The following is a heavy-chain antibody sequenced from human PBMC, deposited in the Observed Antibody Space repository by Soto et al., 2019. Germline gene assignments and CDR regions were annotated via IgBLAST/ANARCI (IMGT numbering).Heavy chain of an antibody. V-gene: IGHV4-59*01. CDR2: IYYSGST. D-gene: IGHD5-18*01. J-gene: IGHJ4*02. Sequence: SATLSLTCTVSGGSISSYCWSWIRQPPGKGLEWIGYIYYSGSTNYNPSLKSRVTISVDTAKNQFSLKLSSVTAADTAVYYCARVREETSMADSVYWGQGTLVTVSS. CDR3: ARVREETSMADSVY. CDR1: GGSISSYC.